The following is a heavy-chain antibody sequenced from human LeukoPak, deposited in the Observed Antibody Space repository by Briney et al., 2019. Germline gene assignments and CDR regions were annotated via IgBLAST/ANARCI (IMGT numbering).Heavy chain of an antibody. Sequence: SETLSLTCAVYGGSFSGYYWSWIRQPPGKGLEWIGGINHSGSTNYNPSLKSRVTISVDTSKNQFSLKLSSVTAADTAVYYCARALVSGIAAADFDYWGQGTLVTVSS. CDR2: INHSGST. V-gene: IGHV4-34*01. CDR3: ARALVSGIAAADFDY. CDR1: GGSFSGYY. D-gene: IGHD6-13*01. J-gene: IGHJ4*02.